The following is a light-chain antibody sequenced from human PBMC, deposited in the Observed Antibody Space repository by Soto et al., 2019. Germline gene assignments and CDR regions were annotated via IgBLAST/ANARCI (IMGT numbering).Light chain of an antibody. Sequence: EIVMTQSPATLSVSPGERATLSCRASQSVSSNLAWYQQKPGQAPRLLIYGASTRATGIPSRFSGSGSGTEFTLTICSLQSEDFAIYYCQQYYNWPRTFGQGTKVEIK. CDR3: QQYYNWPRT. V-gene: IGKV3-15*01. CDR2: GAS. CDR1: QSVSSN. J-gene: IGKJ1*01.